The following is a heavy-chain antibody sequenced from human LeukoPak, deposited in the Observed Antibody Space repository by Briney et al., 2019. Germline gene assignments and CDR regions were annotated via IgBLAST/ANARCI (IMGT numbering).Heavy chain of an antibody. CDR2: INHSGSA. D-gene: IGHD6-13*01. Sequence: PSETLSLTCAVYGGSFSGYYWSWIRQPPGKGLEWIGEINHSGSANYNPSLKSRVTISVETSKNQFSLNLSSVTAADTAVYYCARGGQQVVENPIDYWGQGTLVTVSS. V-gene: IGHV4-34*01. CDR3: ARGGQQVVENPIDY. J-gene: IGHJ4*02. CDR1: GGSFSGYY.